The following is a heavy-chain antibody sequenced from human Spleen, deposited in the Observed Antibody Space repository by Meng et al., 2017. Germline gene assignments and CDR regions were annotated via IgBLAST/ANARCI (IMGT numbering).Heavy chain of an antibody. CDR1: GDSISSRDW. V-gene: IGHV4-4*02. CDR2: ISQGSGRT. J-gene: IGHJ5*02. Sequence: RQGSCRGLVNTSVPLLLLSAFSGDSISSRDWWSWVRQPPGKGLEWIGEISQGSGRTNYNPSLKSRVTISLDKSKNQFSLNVNSVTAADTAVYYCVRNEGYSFGAWGQGTLVTVSS. CDR3: VRNEGYSFGA. D-gene: IGHD2-21*01.